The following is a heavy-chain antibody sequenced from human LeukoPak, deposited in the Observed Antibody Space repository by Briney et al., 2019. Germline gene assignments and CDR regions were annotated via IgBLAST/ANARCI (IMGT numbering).Heavy chain of an antibody. J-gene: IGHJ2*01. CDR3: ARDAYCSTTSCKEYFDL. CDR1: GFTFSSYT. CDR2: ISSRSSYI. Sequence: GGSLRLSCAASGFTFSSYTMNWVRQAPGKGLEWVSSISSRSSYIYYADSVKGRFTISRDNAKNSLYLQMNSLRAEDTAVYYCARDAYCSTTSCKEYFDLWGRGTLVTVSS. V-gene: IGHV3-21*01. D-gene: IGHD2-2*01.